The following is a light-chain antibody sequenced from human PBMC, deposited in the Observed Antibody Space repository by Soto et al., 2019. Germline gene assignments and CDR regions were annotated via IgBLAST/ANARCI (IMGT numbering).Light chain of an antibody. CDR3: SSYTSSSTVV. Sequence: QSALTQPASVSGSPGQSITISCTGTSSDVGGYNYVSWYQQHPGKAPELMIYDVSYRPSGVSNRFSGSKSGNTASLTISGLQADDEADYYCSSYTSSSTVVFGGGTKVTVL. J-gene: IGLJ3*02. CDR1: SSDVGGYNY. CDR2: DVS. V-gene: IGLV2-14*03.